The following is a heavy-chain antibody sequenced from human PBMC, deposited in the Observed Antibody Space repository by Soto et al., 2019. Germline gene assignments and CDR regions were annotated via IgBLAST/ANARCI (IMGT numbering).Heavy chain of an antibody. V-gene: IGHV3-74*01. Sequence: EVQLVESGGGLVQPGGSLRLSCAASGLTFSSYWMHWVRQAPGKGLVWVSRINSDGSSTSYADSVKGRFTISRDNAKNTLYLQMNSLRAEDTAVYYCARPPAPYDAFDIWGQGTMVTVSS. D-gene: IGHD2-2*01. CDR3: ARPPAPYDAFDI. J-gene: IGHJ3*02. CDR1: GLTFSSYW. CDR2: INSDGSST.